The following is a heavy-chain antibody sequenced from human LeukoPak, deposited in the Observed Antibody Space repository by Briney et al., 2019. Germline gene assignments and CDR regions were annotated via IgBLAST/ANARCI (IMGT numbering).Heavy chain of an antibody. V-gene: IGHV3-23*01. CDR2: ISGSGGST. CDR1: GFTFSSYA. D-gene: IGHD2-15*01. Sequence: GGSLRLSCAASGFTFSSYAMSWVRQAPGKGLEWVSAISGSGGSTYYADSVKGRFTIYRENSKNTLYLEMNSLRAEDTAVYYCAKRYRSGGSCYKGQYYYYCGMDVWGQGTTVTVSS. CDR3: AKRYRSGGSCYKGQYYYYCGMDV. J-gene: IGHJ6*02.